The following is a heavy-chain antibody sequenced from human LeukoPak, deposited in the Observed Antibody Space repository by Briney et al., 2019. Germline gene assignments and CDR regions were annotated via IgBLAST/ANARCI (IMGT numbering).Heavy chain of an antibody. Sequence: PGGSLRLSCAASGFTFSSYAMSWVRQAPGKGLEWVSAISGSGGSTYYADSVKGRFTISRDNSKNTLYLQMNSLRAEDTAVYYCAKWGVGYCSSTSCYDVLFDYWGQGTLVTVSS. D-gene: IGHD2-2*01. CDR1: GFTFSSYA. CDR3: AKWGVGYCSSTSCYDVLFDY. J-gene: IGHJ4*02. CDR2: ISGSGGST. V-gene: IGHV3-23*01.